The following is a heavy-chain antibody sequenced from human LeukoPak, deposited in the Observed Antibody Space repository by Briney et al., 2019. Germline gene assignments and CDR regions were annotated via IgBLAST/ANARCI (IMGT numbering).Heavy chain of an antibody. D-gene: IGHD5-12*01. J-gene: IGHJ4*02. Sequence: SGPILSHPPPPLRLTYSLSGFSLSTRGVGGGWIGQPPEKALEWLGITYWDDDTRYSPSLTTRLTITKDTSRNQVVLAMTNVDTVDTATYYCAHSRREEGYVSYYWGQGILVTVSS. CDR3: AHSRREEGYVSYY. CDR2: TYWDDDT. V-gene: IGHV2-5*02. CDR1: GFSLSTRGVG.